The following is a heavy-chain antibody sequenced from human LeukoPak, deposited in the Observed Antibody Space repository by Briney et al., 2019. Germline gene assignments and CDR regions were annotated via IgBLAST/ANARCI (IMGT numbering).Heavy chain of an antibody. J-gene: IGHJ5*02. D-gene: IGHD3-9*01. CDR3: ARRQSSKLRYFDWLHGGWFDP. CDR2: IYYSGST. CDR1: GGSISSSSYY. Sequence: SETLSLTCTVSGGSISSSSYYWGWIRQPPGKGLEWIGSIYYSGSTYYNPSLKSRVTISVDTSKNQLSLKLSSVTAADTAVYYCARRQSSKLRYFDWLHGGWFDPWGQGTLVAVSS. V-gene: IGHV4-39*01.